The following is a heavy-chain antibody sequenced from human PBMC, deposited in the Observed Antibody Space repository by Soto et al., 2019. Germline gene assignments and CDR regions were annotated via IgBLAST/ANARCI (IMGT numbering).Heavy chain of an antibody. J-gene: IGHJ3*02. D-gene: IGHD3-22*01. Sequence: EVQLVESGGGLVLPGTSLRLSCAASGFTFDDYAMHWVRQAPGKGLEWVSGISWNSDTVVYADSVKGRFTISRDNAKNSLYLQMNRLRTEDTAWLYGAKSLSSEGVTRWTEVFDIWGRGTMVTVSS. CDR2: ISWNSDTV. CDR1: GFTFDDYA. V-gene: IGHV3-9*01. CDR3: AKSLSSEGVTRWTEVFDI.